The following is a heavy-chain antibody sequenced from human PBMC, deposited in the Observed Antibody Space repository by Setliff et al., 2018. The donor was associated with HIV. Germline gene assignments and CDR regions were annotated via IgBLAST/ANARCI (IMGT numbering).Heavy chain of an antibody. V-gene: IGHV1-69-2*01. CDR3: TTPLDSSGYFGSDYFDY. J-gene: IGHJ4*02. D-gene: IGHD3-22*01. CDR1: GYTFTDYY. Sequence: ASVKVSCKASGYTFTDYYINWVQQAPGKGLEWTGRVDPEDGETTYAEKFQGRITITADTSTDTAYLELSSLRSEDSAFYYCTTPLDSSGYFGSDYFDYWGQGALVTVSS. CDR2: VDPEDGET.